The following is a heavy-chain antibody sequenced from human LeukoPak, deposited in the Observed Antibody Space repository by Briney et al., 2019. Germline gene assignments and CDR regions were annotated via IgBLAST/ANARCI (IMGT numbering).Heavy chain of an antibody. V-gene: IGHV3-11*01. CDR1: GFTFSDFY. CDR3: ARMSSRSFFYYMDV. D-gene: IGHD2-15*01. J-gene: IGHJ6*03. CDR2: IPNGGNAI. Sequence: PGGSPRLSCAASGFTFSDFYMSWIRQAPGRGLEWISHIPNGGNAIYYADSVKGRFTISRDNAKESLSLQMSSLRDDDTAVYYCARMSSRSFFYYMDVWGKGTTVTVSS.